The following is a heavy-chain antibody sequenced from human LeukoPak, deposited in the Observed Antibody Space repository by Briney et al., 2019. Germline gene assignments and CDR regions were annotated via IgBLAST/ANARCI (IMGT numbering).Heavy chain of an antibody. CDR3: ATIYYDSSD. D-gene: IGHD3-22*01. CDR2: IYYSGST. Sequence: SETLSLTCTVSGGSISSSSYYWGWIRQPPGKGLEWIGSIYYSGSTYYNPSFKSRVTISVDTSKNQFSLKLSSVTAADTAVYYCATIYYDSSDWGQGTLVTVSS. V-gene: IGHV4-39*01. CDR1: GGSISSSSYY. J-gene: IGHJ4*02.